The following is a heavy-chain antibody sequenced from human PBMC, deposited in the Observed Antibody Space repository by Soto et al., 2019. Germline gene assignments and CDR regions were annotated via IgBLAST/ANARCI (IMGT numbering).Heavy chain of an antibody. CDR1: GFTFSSYS. CDR2: ISSSSSYI. D-gene: IGHD3-22*01. V-gene: IGHV3-21*01. J-gene: IGHJ4*02. CDR3: ARDDFSRYYDSSGYPRIDY. Sequence: VGSLRLSCAASGFTFSSYSMNWVRQAPGKGLEWVSSISSSSSYIYYADSVKGRFTISRDNAKNSLYLQMNSLRAEDTAVYYCARDDFSRYYDSSGYPRIDYWGQGTLVTVSS.